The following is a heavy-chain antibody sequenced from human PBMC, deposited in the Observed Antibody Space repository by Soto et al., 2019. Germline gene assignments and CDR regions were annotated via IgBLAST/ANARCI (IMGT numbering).Heavy chain of an antibody. J-gene: IGHJ4*02. CDR3: ARSLGSSGWYYPFDY. V-gene: IGHV1-3*01. CDR1: GYTFTSYA. CDR2: INAGNGNT. D-gene: IGHD6-19*01. Sequence: QVQLVQSGAEVKKPGASVKVSCKASGYTFTSYAMHWVRQAPGQRLEWMGWINAGNGNTKYSQKFQGRVTITRDTSASTAYMELSSLTSEDTAVYYCARSLGSSGWYYPFDYWGQGTLVTVSS.